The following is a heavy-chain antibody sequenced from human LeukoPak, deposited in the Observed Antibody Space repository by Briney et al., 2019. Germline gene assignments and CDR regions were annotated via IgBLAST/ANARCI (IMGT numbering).Heavy chain of an antibody. Sequence: PGGSLRLSCAASGFSFSTYSMNWVRQAPGKGLEWVSYISSSSSTIYYADSVKGRFTISRDNAKTSLYLQMNSLRVEDTAVYYCAKDGKTRNWNYYQAKAVDWGQGTLATVSS. CDR3: AKDGKTRNWNYYQAKAVD. D-gene: IGHD1-7*01. CDR2: ISSSSSTI. J-gene: IGHJ4*02. CDR1: GFSFSTYS. V-gene: IGHV3-48*01.